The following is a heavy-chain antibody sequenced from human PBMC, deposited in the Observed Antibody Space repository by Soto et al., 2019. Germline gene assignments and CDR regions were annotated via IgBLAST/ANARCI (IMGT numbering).Heavy chain of an antibody. CDR1: GGTFSSYA. CDR3: ARGMWLRYYYYGMDV. Sequence: SVKVSCKASGGTFSSYAISWVRQAPGQGLEWMGGIIPIFGTANYAQKFQGRVTITADESTSTAYMELSSLRSEDTAVYYCARGMWLRYYYYGMDVWGQGTTGTVSS. D-gene: IGHD5-12*01. V-gene: IGHV1-69*13. J-gene: IGHJ6*02. CDR2: IIPIFGTA.